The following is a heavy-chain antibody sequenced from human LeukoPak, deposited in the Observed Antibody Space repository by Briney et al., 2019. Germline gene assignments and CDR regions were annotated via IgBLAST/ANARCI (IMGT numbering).Heavy chain of an antibody. CDR3: ARHAYSSTWYRYAVDV. CDR1: GGSIRSYF. V-gene: IGHV4-59*08. CDR2: IDYTGST. Sequence: SETLSLTCTVSGGSIRSYFWSWIRQSPGKELEGIGFIDYTGSTPYNPSLESRVTMSLDTSTNQFSLQLSSVTAADTAVYHCARHAYSSTWYRYAVDVWGQGTTVTVSS. D-gene: IGHD6-13*01. J-gene: IGHJ6*02.